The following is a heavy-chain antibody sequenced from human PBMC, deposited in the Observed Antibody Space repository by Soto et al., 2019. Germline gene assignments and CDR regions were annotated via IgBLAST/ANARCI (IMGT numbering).Heavy chain of an antibody. CDR3: ARPMIGGVNYGIDV. CDR2: INRDGGAR. D-gene: IGHD3-16*01. Sequence: RLGESGGGLVQPGGSLRLSCVAPGFNLSRYWMNWVRQAPGKGLEWVANINRDGGARNYAASVRGRFTISRDSAGKSVMLEMNSLRGDDSGVYLCARPMIGGVNYGIDVWGHGTTVSVSS. CDR1: GFNLSRYW. J-gene: IGHJ6*02. V-gene: IGHV3-7*01.